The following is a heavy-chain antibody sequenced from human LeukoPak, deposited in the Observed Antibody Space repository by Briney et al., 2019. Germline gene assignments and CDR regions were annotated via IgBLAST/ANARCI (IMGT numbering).Heavy chain of an antibody. CDR2: IYHSGST. Sequence: PSQTLSLTCAVSGGSVSSGGYSWSWIRQPPGKGLEWIGYIYHSGSTYYNPSLKSRVTISVDRSKNQFSLKLSSVTAADTAVYYCARAKYYDILTGRNDNWFDPWGQGTLVTVSS. CDR1: GGSVSSGGYS. V-gene: IGHV4-30-2*01. D-gene: IGHD3-9*01. J-gene: IGHJ5*02. CDR3: ARAKYYDILTGRNDNWFDP.